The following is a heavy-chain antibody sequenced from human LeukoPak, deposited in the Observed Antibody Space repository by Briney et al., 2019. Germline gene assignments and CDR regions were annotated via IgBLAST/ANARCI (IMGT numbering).Heavy chain of an antibody. D-gene: IGHD5-12*01. Sequence: GGSLRLSCAASGFTFSSYAMHWVRQAPGKGLEYVSAISSNGGSTYYANSVKGRFTISRDNYKNTLYLQISSLRARDMAVYYCAKFSWGYLTSWAFDIWGQGTMGTVSS. CDR1: GFTFSSYA. V-gene: IGHV3-64*01. CDR3: AKFSWGYLTSWAFDI. CDR2: ISSNGGST. J-gene: IGHJ3*02.